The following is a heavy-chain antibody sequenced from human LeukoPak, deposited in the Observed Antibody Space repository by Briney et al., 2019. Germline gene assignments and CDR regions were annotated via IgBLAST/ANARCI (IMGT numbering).Heavy chain of an antibody. CDR3: ASNDSSGYSFSLYY. CDR2: IYSGGST. CDR1: GFTVSSNY. Sequence: PGGSLRLSCAASGFTVSSNYMSWVRQAPGKGLEWGSVIYSGGSTYYADSVKGGFTISRDNSKNTLYLQMNRLRAEDTAVYYCASNDSSGYSFSLYYWGQGTLVTVSS. V-gene: IGHV3-66*02. J-gene: IGHJ4*02. D-gene: IGHD3-22*01.